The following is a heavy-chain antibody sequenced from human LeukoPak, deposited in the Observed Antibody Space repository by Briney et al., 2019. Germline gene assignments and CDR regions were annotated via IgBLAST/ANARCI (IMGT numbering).Heavy chain of an antibody. D-gene: IGHD7-27*01. CDR1: GFTFGDYT. J-gene: IGHJ3*02. CDR2: FRSKTYGGTT. Sequence: GGSLRLSCAASGFTFGDYTMNWVRQAPGKGLEWVAFFRSKTYGGTTEYAASVKGRFIISRDDSESIVYLQMNSLKAEDTAMYYCTRVSGAPAFDIWGQGTMVPVSS. V-gene: IGHV3-49*04. CDR3: TRVSGAPAFDI.